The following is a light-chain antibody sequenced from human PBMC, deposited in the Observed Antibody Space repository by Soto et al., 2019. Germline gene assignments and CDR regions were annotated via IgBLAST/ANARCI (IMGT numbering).Light chain of an antibody. V-gene: IGKV1-39*01. CDR3: QQSYSTPR. J-gene: IGKJ4*01. Sequence: DIQMTQSPSSLSSSVGDRVTLTCQASQDISNYLNWYQQKPGEAPKLLIYAASRLQSGVPSRLSGSGSGTDFTLTINTLQPEDIATYYCQQSYSTPRFGGGTKVDIK. CDR1: QDISNY. CDR2: AAS.